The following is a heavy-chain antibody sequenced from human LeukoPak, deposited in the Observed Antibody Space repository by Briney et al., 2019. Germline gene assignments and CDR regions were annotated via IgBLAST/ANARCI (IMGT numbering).Heavy chain of an antibody. J-gene: IGHJ4*02. V-gene: IGHV3-64*01. CDR3: ARGIRWASDY. Sequence: PGGSLRLSCAASGFTFSSYSMVWVRQAPGKGLEYVSGITSNGGTTYYGNSVKGRFTISRDNSKDTLYLQMDSLRTEDMAVYYCARGIRWASDYWGQGTPVTVAS. CDR2: ITSNGGTT. CDR1: GFTFSSYS. D-gene: IGHD4-23*01.